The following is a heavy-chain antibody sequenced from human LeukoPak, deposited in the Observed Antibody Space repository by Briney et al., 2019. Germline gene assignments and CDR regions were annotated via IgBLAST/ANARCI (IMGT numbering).Heavy chain of an antibody. Sequence: GGSLRLSCAASGFTFSSYAMSWVRQAPGKGLEWVSGISGGGGSTYYADSVKGRFTISRDNSKNTLDMQVNSLRADDTAVYYCAKSRSGDWYSFDYWGQGTLVSVSS. CDR1: GFTFSSYA. CDR3: AKSRSGDWYSFDY. J-gene: IGHJ4*02. D-gene: IGHD2-21*02. V-gene: IGHV3-23*01. CDR2: ISGGGGST.